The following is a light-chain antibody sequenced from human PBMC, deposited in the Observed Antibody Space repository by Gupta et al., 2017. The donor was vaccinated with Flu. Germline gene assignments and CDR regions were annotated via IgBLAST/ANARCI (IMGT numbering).Light chain of an antibody. Sequence: KFMLTQPHSVSESPGKTVTISCTRSSGNIASNYVQWYRQRPGSSPTTVIYEGRRRPSGVPDRFSGAVDSSSNSASLTISGLKTEDEADYYCQSYDVNSRVFGGGTKLTVL. CDR3: QSYDVNSRV. CDR2: EGR. CDR1: SGNIASNY. J-gene: IGLJ3*02. V-gene: IGLV6-57*01.